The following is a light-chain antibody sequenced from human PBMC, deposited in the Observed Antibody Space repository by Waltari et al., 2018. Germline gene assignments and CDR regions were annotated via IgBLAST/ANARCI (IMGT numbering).Light chain of an antibody. CDR1: SSDVGSYNH. V-gene: IGLV2-14*01. J-gene: IGLJ1*01. CDR2: EVS. Sequence: QSALTQPASVSGSPGQSITISCTGTSSDVGSYNHASWYQQHPGKAPKLMIFEVSNRPSGVSNRFSGSKSGNTASLTISGLQAEDEADYYCSSYRRITFYVFGTGTKVSVL. CDR3: SSYRRITFYV.